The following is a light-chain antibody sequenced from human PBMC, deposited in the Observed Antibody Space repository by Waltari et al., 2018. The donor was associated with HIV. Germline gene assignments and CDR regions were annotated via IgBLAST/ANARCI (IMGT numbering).Light chain of an antibody. Sequence: DIVMTQSPLSLPVTPGEPASISCRSSQSLLHSNGNNYWDWYLQKPGQSPQLLIYLGSNRASGVPDRFSGSGSGTDFTLKISRVEAEDVGVYYCMQALQTPWTFGQGTKVEIK. CDR3: MQALQTPWT. J-gene: IGKJ1*01. CDR2: LGS. CDR1: QSLLHSNGNNY. V-gene: IGKV2-28*01.